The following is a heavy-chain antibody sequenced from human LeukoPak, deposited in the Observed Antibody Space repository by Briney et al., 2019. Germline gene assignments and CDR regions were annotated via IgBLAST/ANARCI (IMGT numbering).Heavy chain of an antibody. CDR3: AKSGSSYYFDY. CDR1: GFTFSSYA. J-gene: IGHJ4*02. V-gene: IGHV3-30*18. D-gene: IGHD1-26*01. CDR2: ISYDGSNK. Sequence: QSGGSLRLSCAASGFTFSSYAMSWVRQAPGKGLEWVAVISYDGSNKYYADSVKGRFTISRDNSKNTLYLQMNSLRAEDTAVYYCAKSGSSYYFDYWGQGTLVTVSS.